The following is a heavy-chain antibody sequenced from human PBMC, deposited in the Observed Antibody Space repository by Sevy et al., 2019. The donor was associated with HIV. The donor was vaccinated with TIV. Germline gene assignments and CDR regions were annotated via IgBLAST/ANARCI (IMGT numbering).Heavy chain of an antibody. J-gene: IGHJ5*02. V-gene: IGHV4-39*01. CDR1: GDSISSSSYY. CDR3: ARRRSDSSSGRWFDP. Sequence: SETLSLTCTVSGDSISSSSYYWGWLRQPPGKGLEWIGSVYYTGISFYTPSLKSRVTISVDTSKNQFSLKLTSVTAADTAVYYCARRRSDSSSGRWFDPWGQGALVTVSS. D-gene: IGHD6-6*01. CDR2: VYYTGIS.